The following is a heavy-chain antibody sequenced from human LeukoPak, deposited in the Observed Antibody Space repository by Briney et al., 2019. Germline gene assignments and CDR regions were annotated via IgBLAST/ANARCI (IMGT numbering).Heavy chain of an antibody. CDR2: IYYSGST. CDR3: ARDNYDSSGYHNWFDP. CDR1: GGSISSGGYY. V-gene: IGHV4-31*03. J-gene: IGHJ5*02. D-gene: IGHD3-22*01. Sequence: SETLSLTCTVSGGSISSGGYYWSWIRQHPGKGLEWIGYIYYSGSTHYNPSLKSRVTISVDTSKNQFSLKLSSVTAADTAVYYCARDNYDSSGYHNWFDPWGQGTLVTVSS.